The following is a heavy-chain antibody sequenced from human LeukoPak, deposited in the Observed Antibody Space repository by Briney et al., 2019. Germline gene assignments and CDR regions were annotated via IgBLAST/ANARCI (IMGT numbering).Heavy chain of an antibody. CDR2: IKQDGSEK. V-gene: IGHV3-7*01. J-gene: IGHJ3*02. D-gene: IGHD5-18*01. CDR1: GFTFTNYW. CDR3: AREVDTAMVIKPPDAFDI. Sequence: GGSLRLSCAASGFTFTNYWMSWIRQAPGKGLEWVATIKQDGSEKYYVDSVKGRFTISRDNAKNSLYLQMNSLRAEDTAVYYCAREVDTAMVIKPPDAFDIWGQGTMVTVSS.